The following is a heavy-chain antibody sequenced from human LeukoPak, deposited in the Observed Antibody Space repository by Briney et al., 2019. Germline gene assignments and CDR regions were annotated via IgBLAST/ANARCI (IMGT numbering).Heavy chain of an antibody. D-gene: IGHD2/OR15-2a*01. Sequence: PSETLSLTCTVSGGSISSGGYYWSWIRQPPGKGLEWIGYIYHSGSTYYNPSLKSRVTISVDRSKNQFSLKLSSVTAADTAVYYCARASTFGPGEAPLGYWGQGTLVTVSS. CDR1: GGSISSGGYY. V-gene: IGHV4-30-2*01. J-gene: IGHJ4*02. CDR2: IYHSGST. CDR3: ARASTFGPGEAPLGY.